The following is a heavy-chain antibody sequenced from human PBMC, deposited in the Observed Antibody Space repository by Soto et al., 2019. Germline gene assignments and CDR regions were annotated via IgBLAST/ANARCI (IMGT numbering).Heavy chain of an antibody. CDR1: GFTFSSYG. J-gene: IGHJ6*03. D-gene: IGHD2-2*01. V-gene: IGHV3-30*18. CDR3: AKVSEDIVVVPAAMTPYYYYYYMDV. Sequence: GGSLRLSCAASGFTFSSYGMHWVRQAPGKGLEWVAVISYDGSNKYYADSVKGRFTISRDNSKNTLYLQMNSLRAEDTAVYYCAKVSEDIVVVPAAMTPYYYYYYMDVWGKGTTVTVSS. CDR2: ISYDGSNK.